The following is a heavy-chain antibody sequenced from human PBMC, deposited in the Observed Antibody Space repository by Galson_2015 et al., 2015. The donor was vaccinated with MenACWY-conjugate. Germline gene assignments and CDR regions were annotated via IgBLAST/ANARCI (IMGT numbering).Heavy chain of an antibody. CDR3: ARGHYGMDV. CDR2: IKKDGSEK. J-gene: IGHJ6*02. Sequence: GKGLEWVATIKKDGSEKYYVDTVKGRFTISRDNTKNSMYLEMNSLRAEDTAVYHCARGHYGMDVWGQGTTVTASS. V-gene: IGHV3-7*03.